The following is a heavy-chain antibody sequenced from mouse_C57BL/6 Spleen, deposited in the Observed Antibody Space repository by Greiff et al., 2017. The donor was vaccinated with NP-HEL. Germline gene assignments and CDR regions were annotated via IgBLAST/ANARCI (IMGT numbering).Heavy chain of an antibody. CDR1: GYTFTDYN. V-gene: IGHV1-18*01. CDR3: ATVVATNYYAMDY. Sequence: VQLQQSGPELVKPGASVKIPCKASGYTFTDYNMDWVKQSHGKSLEWIGDINPNNGGTIYNQKFKGKATLTVDKSSSTAYMELRSLTSEDTAVYYCATVVATNYYAMDYWGQGTSVTVSS. CDR2: INPNNGGT. D-gene: IGHD1-1*01. J-gene: IGHJ4*01.